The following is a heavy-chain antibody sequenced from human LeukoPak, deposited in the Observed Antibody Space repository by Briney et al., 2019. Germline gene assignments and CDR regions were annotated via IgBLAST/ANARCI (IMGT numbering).Heavy chain of an antibody. CDR3: ARAKVTTVFLVY. Sequence: GGSLRLSCAASGFTFTTYSMKWVPQAPGKGLEWFSSISSSSSYIYHPDPVKGRFTSSRVNTKISLYLQMNSLSAEDTAVYYCARAKVTTVFLVYWGQGTLVTVSS. J-gene: IGHJ4*02. D-gene: IGHD4-17*01. CDR1: GFTFTTYS. V-gene: IGHV3-21*01. CDR2: ISSSSSYI.